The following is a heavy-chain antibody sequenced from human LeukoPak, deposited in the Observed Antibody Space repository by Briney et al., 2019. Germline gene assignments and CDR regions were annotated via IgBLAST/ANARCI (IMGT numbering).Heavy chain of an antibody. Sequence: GGSLRLSCAASGFTFSDYYMSWIRQAPGKGLEWVSYISSSGSTIYYADSVKGRFTISRDNAKNSLYLQMNSLRAEDTAVYYCARDLRYCSGGSCYSYYFDYWGQGTLVTVSS. J-gene: IGHJ4*02. D-gene: IGHD2-15*01. CDR1: GFTFSDYY. CDR2: ISSSGSTI. CDR3: ARDLRYCSGGSCYSYYFDY. V-gene: IGHV3-11*04.